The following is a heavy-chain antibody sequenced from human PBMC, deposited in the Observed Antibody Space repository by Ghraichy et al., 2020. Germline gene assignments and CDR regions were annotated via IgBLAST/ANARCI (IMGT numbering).Heavy chain of an antibody. D-gene: IGHD3-10*01. Sequence: ASVKVSCKASGYTFTSYDINWVRQATGQGLEWMGWMNPNSGNTGYAQKFQGRVTITRNTSISTAYMELSSLRSEDTAVYYCARGGEWYGSGRFDPWGQGTLVTVSS. V-gene: IGHV1-8*03. J-gene: IGHJ5*02. CDR2: MNPNSGNT. CDR3: ARGGEWYGSGRFDP. CDR1: GYTFTSYD.